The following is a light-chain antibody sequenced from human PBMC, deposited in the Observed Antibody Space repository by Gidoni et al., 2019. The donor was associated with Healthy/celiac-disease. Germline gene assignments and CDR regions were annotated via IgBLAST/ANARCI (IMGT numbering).Light chain of an antibody. Sequence: EIVLTQSLATLSLSPGGRATLSCGASQSVSSSYLAWYQQKPGLAPRLLIYDASSRATGIPDRFSGSGSGTDFTLTISRLEPEDFAVYYCQRYSSSPPLTFGGGTKVEIK. J-gene: IGKJ4*01. CDR3: QRYSSSPPLT. CDR1: QSVSSSY. CDR2: DAS. V-gene: IGKV3D-20*01.